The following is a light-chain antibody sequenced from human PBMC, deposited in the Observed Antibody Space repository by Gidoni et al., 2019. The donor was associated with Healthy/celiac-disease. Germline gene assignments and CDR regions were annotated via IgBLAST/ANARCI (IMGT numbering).Light chain of an antibody. CDR3: KVGDSSSDHPGVV. CDR1: NIGSKS. CDR2: DDS. V-gene: IGLV3-21*02. J-gene: IGLJ2*01. Sequence: SYVLTQPPPVSVAPGPTARITCGGNNIGSKSVNWYQQKPGQAPVLVVHDDSDRPSGIPERFSGSNSGNTATLTISRVEAGDEADYYCKVGDSSSDHPGVVFGGGTKLTVL.